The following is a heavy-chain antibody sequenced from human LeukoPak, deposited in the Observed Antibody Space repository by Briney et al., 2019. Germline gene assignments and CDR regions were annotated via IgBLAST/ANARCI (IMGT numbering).Heavy chain of an antibody. V-gene: IGHV3-48*03. Sequence: GGSLRLSCAASGFTFSSYEMNWVRQAPGKGLQWVSDISSSGTTIYYADSVKGRFTISRDNAKNSLYLQMNSLRAEDTAVYYCARKYCSTTSCRFDSWGQGTLVTVSS. D-gene: IGHD2-2*01. CDR2: ISSSGTTI. CDR3: ARKYCSTTSCRFDS. J-gene: IGHJ4*02. CDR1: GFTFSSYE.